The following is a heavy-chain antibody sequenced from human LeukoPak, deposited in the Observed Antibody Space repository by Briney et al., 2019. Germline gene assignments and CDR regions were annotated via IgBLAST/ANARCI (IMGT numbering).Heavy chain of an antibody. J-gene: IGHJ3*02. V-gene: IGHV1-18*01. CDR3: AGERIAAAGTGGAFDI. CDR1: GYTFTSYG. CDR2: ISAYNGNT. Sequence: ASVKVSCKASGYTFTSYGISWVRQAPGQGLEWMGWISAYNGNTNYAQKLQGRVAMTTDTSTSTAYMELRSLRSDDTAVYYCAGERIAAAGTGGAFDIWGQGTMVTVSS. D-gene: IGHD6-13*01.